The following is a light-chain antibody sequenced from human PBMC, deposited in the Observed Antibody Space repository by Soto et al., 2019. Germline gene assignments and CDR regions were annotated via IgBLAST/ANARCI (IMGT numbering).Light chain of an antibody. CDR3: NSYTSTSRYV. CDR1: SSDVGKYDR. V-gene: IGLV2-18*02. Sequence: QSVLTQPPSVSGSPGQSVTISCTGTSSDVGKYDRVSWYQQPPGTAPKLIIYEVTNRPSGVPARFSGSKSGNTASLTISGLQAEDEADYYCNSYTSTSRYVFGAGTKVT. J-gene: IGLJ1*01. CDR2: EVT.